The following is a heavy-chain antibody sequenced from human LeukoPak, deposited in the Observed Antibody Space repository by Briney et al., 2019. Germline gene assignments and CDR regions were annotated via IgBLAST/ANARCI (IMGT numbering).Heavy chain of an antibody. D-gene: IGHD1-14*01. CDR1: GYTFTGYY. V-gene: IGHV1-69*05. CDR2: IIPIFGTA. J-gene: IGHJ6*03. Sequence: ASVKVSCKASGYTFTGYYMHWVRQAPGQGLEWMRGIIPIFGTANYAQKFQGRVTITTDESTSTAYMELSSLRSEDTAVYYCARALVGKNRPSDYYYYMDVWGKGTTVTVSS. CDR3: ARALVGKNRPSDYYYYMDV.